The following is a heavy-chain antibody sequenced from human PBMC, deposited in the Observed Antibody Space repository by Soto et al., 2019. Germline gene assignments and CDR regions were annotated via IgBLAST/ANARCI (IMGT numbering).Heavy chain of an antibody. CDR3: AAVSVGYSYGRSSYSMDD. Sequence: GASVNVSCTASGYTFTRYYMRWVRQAPGQGLEWMGIINPSGGSTSYAQKFQGRVTISVDTSKNQFSLKLSSVTAADTAVYYCAAVSVGYSYGRSSYSMDDWGQGTTVTVSS. V-gene: IGHV1-46*01. CDR2: INPSGGST. CDR1: GYTFTRYY. J-gene: IGHJ6*02. D-gene: IGHD5-18*01.